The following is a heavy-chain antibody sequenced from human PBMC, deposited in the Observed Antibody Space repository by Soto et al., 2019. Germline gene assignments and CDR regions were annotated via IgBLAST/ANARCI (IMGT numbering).Heavy chain of an antibody. CDR1: GGTFSSYT. V-gene: IGHV1-69*04. Sequence: ASVKVSCKASGGTFSSYTISWVRQAPGQGLEWMGRIIPILGIANYAQKFQGRVTITADKSTSTAYMELSSLRSEDTAVYYCARDSKDIVVVPAAKMGRYYYYMDVWGKGTTVTVSS. J-gene: IGHJ6*03. CDR2: IIPILGIA. D-gene: IGHD2-2*01. CDR3: ARDSKDIVVVPAAKMGRYYYYMDV.